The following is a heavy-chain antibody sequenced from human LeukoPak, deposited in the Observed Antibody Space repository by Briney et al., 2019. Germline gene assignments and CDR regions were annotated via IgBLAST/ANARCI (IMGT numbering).Heavy chain of an antibody. CDR2: IFYSGTT. J-gene: IGHJ4*02. D-gene: IGHD1-14*01. CDR3: ARRLGTYNPYFDS. Sequence: PSETLSLTCTVSGGSISSTAYNWVWIRQPPGKGLEWIGTIFYSGTTYYNLSLKSRLTISVDTSKNQFSLRLNSVTAADTAIYYCARRLGTYNPYFDSWGQGTLVTVSS. V-gene: IGHV4-39*01. CDR1: GGSISSTAYN.